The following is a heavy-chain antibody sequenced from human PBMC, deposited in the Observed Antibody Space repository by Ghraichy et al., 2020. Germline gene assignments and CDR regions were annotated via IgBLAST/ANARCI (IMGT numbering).Heavy chain of an antibody. D-gene: IGHD3-3*01. CDR2: IIPIFGTA. Sequence: SVKVSCKASRGTFSSYAISWVRQAPGQGLEWMGGIIPIFGTANYAQKFQGRVTITADESTSTAYMELSSLRSEDTAVYYCARVPPPGYDFWSGYPMGGMDVWGQGTTVTVSS. CDR1: RGTFSSYA. CDR3: ARVPPPGYDFWSGYPMGGMDV. V-gene: IGHV1-69*13. J-gene: IGHJ6*02.